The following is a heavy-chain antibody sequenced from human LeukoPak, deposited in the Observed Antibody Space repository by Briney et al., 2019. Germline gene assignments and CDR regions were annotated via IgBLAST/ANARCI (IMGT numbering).Heavy chain of an antibody. CDR3: ARSQDTAMALVFDY. J-gene: IGHJ4*02. CDR1: GGSISSGGYS. Sequence: PSQTLSLTCAVSGGSISSGGYSWSWIRQPPGKGLEWIGYIYHSGSTYYNPSLKSRVTISVDRSKNQFSLKLSSVTAADTAVYYCARSQDTAMALVFDYWGQGTLVTVSS. CDR2: IYHSGST. D-gene: IGHD5-18*01. V-gene: IGHV4-30-2*01.